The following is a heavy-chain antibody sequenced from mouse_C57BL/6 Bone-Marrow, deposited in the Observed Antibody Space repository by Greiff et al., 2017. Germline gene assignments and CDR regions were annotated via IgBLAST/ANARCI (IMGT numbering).Heavy chain of an antibody. CDR2: IDPENGDT. D-gene: IGHD5-1*01. J-gene: IGHJ2*01. CDR3: TTNEVPVFDY. CDR1: GFNIKDDY. Sequence: VQLQQSGAELVRPGASVKLSCTASGFNIKDDYMHWVKQRPEQGLEWIGWIDPENGDTEYASKFQGKATITADTSSNTAYLQLSSLTSEDTDVYYCTTNEVPVFDYWGQGTTLTVSS. V-gene: IGHV14-4*01.